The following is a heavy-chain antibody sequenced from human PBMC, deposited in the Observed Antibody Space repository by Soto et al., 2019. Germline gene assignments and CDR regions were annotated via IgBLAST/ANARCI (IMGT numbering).Heavy chain of an antibody. CDR1: GYTFTTYD. CDR2: MNPYSGNT. J-gene: IGHJ4*02. D-gene: IGHD6-25*01. CDR3: ARRKERSGPHYFDY. Sequence: ASVKGSCKVSGYTFTTYDISWVRQATGQGLEWLGWMNPYSGNTGYAQKFQGRVTVTRNTSISTVYMELSGLRPDDTAVYYCARRKERSGPHYFDYWGQGSQVTVSS. V-gene: IGHV1-8*01.